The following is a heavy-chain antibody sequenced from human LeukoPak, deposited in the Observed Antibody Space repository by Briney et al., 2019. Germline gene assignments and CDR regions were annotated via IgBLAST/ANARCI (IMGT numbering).Heavy chain of an antibody. D-gene: IGHD2-2*01. Sequence: SETLSLTCTVSGGSINNYYWSWIRQPPGKGLVWIGYIYYSGTTNYNPSLKSRVTISVDTSKNQFSLKLSSVTAADTAVYYCARGVSYCSSTSCFFPRWGQGTLVTVSS. V-gene: IGHV4-59*01. CDR3: ARGVSYCSSTSCFFPR. J-gene: IGHJ4*02. CDR2: IYYSGTT. CDR1: GGSINNYY.